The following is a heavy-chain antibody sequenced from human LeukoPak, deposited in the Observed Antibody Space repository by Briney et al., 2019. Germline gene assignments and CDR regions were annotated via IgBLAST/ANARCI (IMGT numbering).Heavy chain of an antibody. CDR3: ARGTEYYAPYYMDV. V-gene: IGHV3-21*01. Sequence: GGSLRLSCAASGFTFSSYSMNWVRQAPGKGLEWVSSISSSSSYIYYADSVKGRFTISGDNAKNSLYLQMNSLRAEDTAVYYCARGTEYYAPYYMDVWGKGTTVTVSS. CDR1: GFTFSSYS. D-gene: IGHD3-3*01. J-gene: IGHJ6*03. CDR2: ISSSSSYI.